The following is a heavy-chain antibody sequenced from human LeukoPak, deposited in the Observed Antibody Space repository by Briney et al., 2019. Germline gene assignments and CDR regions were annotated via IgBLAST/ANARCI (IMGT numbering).Heavy chain of an antibody. Sequence: GGSLRLSCAASGFTVSSNYMSWVRQAPGKGLEWVSVIYSGGSTYYADSVKGRFTISRDNSKNTLYLQMNSLRAEDTAVYYCARDESDYDILTGYSSGLFDYWGQGTLVTVSS. J-gene: IGHJ4*02. D-gene: IGHD3-9*01. CDR3: ARDESDYDILTGYSSGLFDY. V-gene: IGHV3-53*01. CDR2: IYSGGST. CDR1: GFTVSSNY.